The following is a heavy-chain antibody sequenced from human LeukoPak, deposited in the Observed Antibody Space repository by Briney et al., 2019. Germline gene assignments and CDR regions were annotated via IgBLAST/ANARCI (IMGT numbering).Heavy chain of an antibody. CDR2: INSGGSTT. D-gene: IGHD3-10*02. CDR3: AEIGITMIGGV. Sequence: PGRSLRLSCAASGFTFSNYWMHWVRQAPGKGLVWVSCINSGGSTTSYADSVKGRFTISRDNAKNSLYLQMNSLRAEDTAVYYCAEIGITMIGGVWGKGTTVTISS. V-gene: IGHV3-74*01. CDR1: GFTFSNYW. J-gene: IGHJ6*04.